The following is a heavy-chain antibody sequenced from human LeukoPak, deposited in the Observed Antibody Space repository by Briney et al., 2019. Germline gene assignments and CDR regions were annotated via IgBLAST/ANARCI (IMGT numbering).Heavy chain of an antibody. V-gene: IGHV3-30*02. CDR2: IRYDGSNK. CDR3: ARRYLYYFDY. J-gene: IGHJ4*02. D-gene: IGHD1-1*01. CDR1: GFTFSSYG. Sequence: PGGSLRLSCAASGFTFSSYGMHWVRQAPGKGLEWVAFIRYDGSNKYYADSVKGRFTISRDNSKNTLYLQMSSLRAEDTAVYYCARRYLYYFDYWGQGTLVTVSS.